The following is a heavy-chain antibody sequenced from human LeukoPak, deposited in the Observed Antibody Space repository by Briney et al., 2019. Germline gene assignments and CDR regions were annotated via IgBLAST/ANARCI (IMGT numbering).Heavy chain of an antibody. CDR2: IYYSGST. Sequence: SETLSLTCTVSGGSISSYYWSWIRQPPGKGLEWIGYIYYSGSTNYNPSLKSRVTISVDTSKNQFSLKLSSVTAADTAVYYCARDQKYQLLPFDYWGQGTLVTVSS. J-gene: IGHJ4*02. D-gene: IGHD2-2*01. CDR1: GGSISSYY. V-gene: IGHV4-59*12. CDR3: ARDQKYQLLPFDY.